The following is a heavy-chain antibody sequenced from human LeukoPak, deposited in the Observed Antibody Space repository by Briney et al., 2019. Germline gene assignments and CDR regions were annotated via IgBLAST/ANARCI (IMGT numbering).Heavy chain of an antibody. D-gene: IGHD5-24*01. Sequence: GESLQIFCWGSGYSFTSYWIGWVRQRPGKGLELVGIIYPGDSDTRYSTSFQGQVTISAVKSISTDYLQWSSLKASETAMYYCARYTISPDYWGKGTLVTVSS. CDR2: IYPGDSDT. CDR1: GYSFTSYW. CDR3: ARYTISPDY. V-gene: IGHV5-51*01. J-gene: IGHJ4*02.